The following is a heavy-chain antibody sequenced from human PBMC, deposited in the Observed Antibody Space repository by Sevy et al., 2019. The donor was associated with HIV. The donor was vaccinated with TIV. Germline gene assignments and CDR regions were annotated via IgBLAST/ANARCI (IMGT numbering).Heavy chain of an antibody. D-gene: IGHD2-8*01. CDR3: AREGCTKHQYY. Sequence: GGSLRLSCAASGFTFSKYSMSWVRQPPGKGLEWVSTLSFGCGEINYADSVKGRFTISRDNSKSSVYLQMNNLRPEDTAVYYCAREGCTKHQYYWGQGTLVTVSS. CDR2: LSFGCGEI. J-gene: IGHJ4*02. CDR1: GFTFSKYS. V-gene: IGHV3-23*01.